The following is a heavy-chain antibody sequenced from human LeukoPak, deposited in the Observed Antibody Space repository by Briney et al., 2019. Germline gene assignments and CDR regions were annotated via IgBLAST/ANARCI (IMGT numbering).Heavy chain of an antibody. CDR2: ISAYNGKT. D-gene: IGHD2-8*01. CDR3: ARTNLDCKNGVCYDY. CDR1: DYTFTNYG. J-gene: IGHJ4*02. V-gene: IGHV1-18*01. Sequence: ASVKVSCKASDYTFTNYGVSWVRQAPGQGLEWMGWISAYNGKTYYAQKFQGRVTVTTDTSTSTAYMDLRSLRSDDTAVYYCARTNLDCKNGVCYDYWGQGTPVTVPS.